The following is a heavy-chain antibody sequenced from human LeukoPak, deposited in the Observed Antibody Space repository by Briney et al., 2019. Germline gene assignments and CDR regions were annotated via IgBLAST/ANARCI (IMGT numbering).Heavy chain of an antibody. J-gene: IGHJ5*02. CDR1: GFTFSSYS. Sequence: GGSLRLSCAASGFTFSSYSMNWVRQAPGKGLEWVSFIYSDNTHYSDSVKGRFTISRDNSKNTLYLQMNSLRAEDTAVYYCARWGFLAYCGGDCYSTWGQGTLVTVSS. CDR3: ARWGFLAYCGGDCYST. CDR2: IYSDNT. D-gene: IGHD2-21*02. V-gene: IGHV3-66*01.